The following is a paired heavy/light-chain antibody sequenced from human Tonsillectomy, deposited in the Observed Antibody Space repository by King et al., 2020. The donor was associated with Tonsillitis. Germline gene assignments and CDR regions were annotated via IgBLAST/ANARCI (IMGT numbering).Heavy chain of an antibody. J-gene: IGHJ4*02. CDR3: GRVSDTYGHTVDY. CDR2: ISSSGTYT. D-gene: IGHD5-18*01. CDR1: GFTFSDYY. V-gene: IGHV3-11*05. Sequence: QVKLVESGGGLVNPGGSLRLSCAASGFTFSDYYMTWIRQAPGKGLEWVSHISSSGTYTNYADSVKGRFTISTDYTKSSLYLQMNSLRAEDTAVYYCGRVSDTYGHTVDYWGQGTLVTVSS.
Light chain of an antibody. CDR3: MQTLHTPYT. CDR1: QSLLYTNGYNY. J-gene: IGKJ2*01. Sequence: DIVMTQSPLSLPVTPGEPASISCRSSQSLLYTNGYNYLDWYLQKPGQSPQVLIYLGSNRASGVPDRFSGSGSGTDFTLKISRVEAEDVGIYYCMQTLHTPYTFGQGTKLEIK. V-gene: IGKV2-28*01. CDR2: LGS.